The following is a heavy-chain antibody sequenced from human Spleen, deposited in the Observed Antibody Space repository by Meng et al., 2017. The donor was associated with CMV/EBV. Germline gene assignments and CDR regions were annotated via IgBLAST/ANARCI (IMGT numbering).Heavy chain of an antibody. V-gene: IGHV4-34*01. Sequence: ESLKISCAASGFTFSSYSMNWVRQAPGKGLEWIGEINHSGSTNYNPSLKSRVTISVDTSKNQFSLNLSSLTAADTAIYYCASEPLNGGVWGQGTTVTVSS. CDR3: ASEPLNGGV. CDR2: INHSGST. J-gene: IGHJ6*02. CDR1: GFTFSSYS.